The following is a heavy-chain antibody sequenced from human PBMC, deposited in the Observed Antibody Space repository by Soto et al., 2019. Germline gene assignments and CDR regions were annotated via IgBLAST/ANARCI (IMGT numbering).Heavy chain of an antibody. J-gene: IGHJ4*02. D-gene: IGHD4-17*01. CDR1: GFTFDNYA. CDR2: ITWNSGSI. V-gene: IGHV3-9*01. CDR3: TNDPIHDYGEGDY. Sequence: GGSLRLSCAASGFTFDNYAMHWVRQAPGKALEWVSDITWNSGSIAYADSVKGRFNISRDNAKNSLYLQMNSLREDDTAFYYCTNDPIHDYGEGDYWGQGTLVTVSS.